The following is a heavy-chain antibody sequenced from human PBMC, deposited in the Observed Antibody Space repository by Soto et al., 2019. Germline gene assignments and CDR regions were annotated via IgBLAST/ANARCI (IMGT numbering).Heavy chain of an antibody. Sequence: PSETLSLTCTVSGGSISSYYWNWIRQPPGKGLEWIGNIYYSGSTNYNPSLKSRVTISVDTSKSQFSLKLTSVTAADTAIYYCARDYGDYFDYWGQGTLVTVSS. J-gene: IGHJ4*02. V-gene: IGHV4-59*01. CDR3: ARDYGDYFDY. CDR1: GGSISSYY. D-gene: IGHD4-17*01. CDR2: IYYSGST.